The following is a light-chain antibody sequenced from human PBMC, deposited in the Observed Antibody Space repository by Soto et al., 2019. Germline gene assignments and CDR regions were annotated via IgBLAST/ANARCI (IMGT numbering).Light chain of an antibody. Sequence: DIQMTQSPSTLSASVGDRVTITCWASQSISGWLAWYQQKPGQAPKLLIYDASSLESGVPSRFSGSGSGTDFTLSISRLEPEDFAVYYCQQYGSSPWTFGQGTKVEIK. V-gene: IGKV1-5*01. J-gene: IGKJ1*01. CDR2: DAS. CDR3: QQYGSSPWT. CDR1: QSISGW.